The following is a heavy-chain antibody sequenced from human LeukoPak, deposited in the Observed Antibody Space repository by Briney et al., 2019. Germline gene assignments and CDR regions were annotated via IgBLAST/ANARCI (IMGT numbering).Heavy chain of an antibody. CDR1: GGTFSSYA. D-gene: IGHD2-2*01. Sequence: ASVKVSCKASGGTFSSYAISWVRQAPGQGLEWMGGIIPIFGTANYAQKFQGRVTITADESTSTAYMELSSLRSEDTAVYYCARDLGEILVNNRFDPWGQGTLVTVSS. CDR2: IIPIFGTA. CDR3: ARDLGEILVNNRFDP. V-gene: IGHV1-69*13. J-gene: IGHJ5*02.